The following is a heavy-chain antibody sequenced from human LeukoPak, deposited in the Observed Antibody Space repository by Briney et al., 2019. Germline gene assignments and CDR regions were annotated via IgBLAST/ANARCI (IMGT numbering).Heavy chain of an antibody. CDR3: AKESGSYFLDTDAFDI. D-gene: IGHD1-26*01. J-gene: IGHJ3*02. CDR1: GFTFSSYA. Sequence: GGSRRLSCAASGFTFSSYAMSWVRQAPGKGLEWVSAISGSGGSTYYADSVKGRFTISRDNSKNTLYLQMNSLRAEDTAVYYCAKESGSYFLDTDAFDIWGQGTMVTASP. V-gene: IGHV3-23*01. CDR2: ISGSGGST.